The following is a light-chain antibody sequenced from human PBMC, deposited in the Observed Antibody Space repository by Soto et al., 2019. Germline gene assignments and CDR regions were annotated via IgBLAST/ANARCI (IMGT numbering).Light chain of an antibody. J-gene: IGLJ3*02. CDR3: SSYTSSSTPNWV. Sequence: QSVLTQPASVSGSPGQSITISCTGTSSDVRGYNYVSWYQQHPGKAPKLMIYEVSNRPSGVSNRFSGSKSGNTASLTISGLQAEDEADYYCSSYTSSSTPNWVFGGGTKLTVL. V-gene: IGLV2-14*01. CDR2: EVS. CDR1: SSDVRGYNY.